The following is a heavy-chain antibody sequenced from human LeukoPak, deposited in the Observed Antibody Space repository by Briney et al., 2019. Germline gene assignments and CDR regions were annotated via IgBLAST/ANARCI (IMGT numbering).Heavy chain of an antibody. V-gene: IGHV4-59*01. CDR2: LYYSGST. D-gene: IGHD2-2*01. CDR3: ARTTEDCSSTSCYQYWFDP. CDR1: GGSISSYY. Sequence: KPSETLSLTCTVSGGSISSYYWSWIRQPPGKGLEWIGYLYYSGSTNYNPSLKSRVTISVDTSKNQFSLKPSSVTAADTAVYYCARTTEDCSSTSCYQYWFDPWGQGTLATVSS. J-gene: IGHJ5*02.